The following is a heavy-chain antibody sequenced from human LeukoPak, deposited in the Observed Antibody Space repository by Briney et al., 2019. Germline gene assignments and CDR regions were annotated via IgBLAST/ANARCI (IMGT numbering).Heavy chain of an antibody. J-gene: IGHJ6*03. CDR2: IRSKANSYAT. Sequence: PGGSLKLSCAASGFTFSGSAMHWVRQASGKGLEWVGRIRSKANSYATAYAASVKGRFTISRDDSKNTAYLQMNSLRAEDTAVYYCAKVGQLVSSYYYYYMDVWGKGTTVTISS. CDR1: GFTFSGSA. V-gene: IGHV3-73*01. CDR3: AKVGQLVSSYYYYYMDV. D-gene: IGHD6-13*01.